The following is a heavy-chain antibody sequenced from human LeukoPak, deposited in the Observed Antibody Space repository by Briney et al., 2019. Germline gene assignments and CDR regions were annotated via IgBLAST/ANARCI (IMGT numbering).Heavy chain of an antibody. CDR3: ARVRSTQIAIAFDI. CDR2: INPNSGGT. Sequence: ASVKVSCKASGYTFTGYYMHWVRQAPGQGLEWMGWINPNSGGTNYAQKLQGRVTMTTDTSTSTAYMELRSLRSDDTAVYYCARVRSTQIAIAFDIWGQGTMVTVSS. J-gene: IGHJ3*02. CDR1: GYTFTGYY. V-gene: IGHV1-2*02. D-gene: IGHD2-21*01.